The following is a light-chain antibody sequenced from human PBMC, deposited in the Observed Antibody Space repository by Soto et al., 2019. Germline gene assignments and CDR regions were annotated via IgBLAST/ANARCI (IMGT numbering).Light chain of an antibody. CDR3: QQYSRYSWT. J-gene: IGKJ1*01. CDR2: RAS. Sequence: DIQMTQSPSTLSTSVGDRVTISCRASQSISSWLAWYQQKPGEAPNLLIYRASSLQSGVPSRFSGSGFWTEFTLTISSLQPDDFATYYCQQYSRYSWTFGQGTKVDIK. V-gene: IGKV1-5*03. CDR1: QSISSW.